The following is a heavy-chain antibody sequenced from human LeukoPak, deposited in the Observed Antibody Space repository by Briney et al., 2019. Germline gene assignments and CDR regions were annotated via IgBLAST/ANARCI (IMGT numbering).Heavy chain of an antibody. J-gene: IGHJ6*02. CDR3: ARLGSSGWPYYYIYAMDV. CDR1: GGSISSSSYY. V-gene: IGHV4-39*07. D-gene: IGHD6-19*01. Sequence: SGTLSLTRTVSGGSISSSSYYCGWIRQPPGEGLGWIGSIYYSGSTYYNPSLKGRVTISVDTSKKRFYLKLTSVTPADTAEYYCARLGSSGWPYYYIYAMDVWGQGTPVTASS. CDR2: IYYSGST.